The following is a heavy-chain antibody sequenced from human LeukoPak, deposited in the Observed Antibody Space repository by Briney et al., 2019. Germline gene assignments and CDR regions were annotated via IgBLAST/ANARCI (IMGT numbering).Heavy chain of an antibody. D-gene: IGHD3-22*01. CDR2: INHSGST. CDR3: ARRRWLTKFDY. Sequence: PSETLSLTCTVSGYSISSGYYWSWIRQPPGKGLEWIGEINHSGSTNYNPSLKSRVTISVDTSKNQFSLKLSSVTAADTAVYYCARRRWLTKFDYWGQGTLVTVSS. J-gene: IGHJ4*02. CDR1: GYSISSGYY. V-gene: IGHV4-38-2*02.